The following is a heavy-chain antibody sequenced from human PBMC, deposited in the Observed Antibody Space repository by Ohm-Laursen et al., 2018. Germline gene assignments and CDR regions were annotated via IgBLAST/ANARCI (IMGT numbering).Heavy chain of an antibody. Sequence: SLRLSCTASGLTFTSCWMSWVRQTPGKGLEWVANIKGDGSETHYVDSVKGRFTISRDNGKNSLYLQMSNLRGEGTAVYYCATYHCGNSAFRDWGQGSLVTVSS. CDR3: ATYHCGNSAFRD. V-gene: IGHV3-7*01. J-gene: IGHJ4*02. CDR1: GLTFTSCW. D-gene: IGHD2/OR15-2a*01. CDR2: IKGDGSET.